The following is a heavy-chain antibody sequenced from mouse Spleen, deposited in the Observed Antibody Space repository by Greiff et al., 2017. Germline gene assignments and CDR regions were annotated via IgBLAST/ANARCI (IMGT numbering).Heavy chain of an antibody. CDR2: IAPGSGST. J-gene: IGHJ1*01. V-gene: IGHV1S41*01. CDR1: GYTFTSYW. D-gene: IGHD2-4*01. Sequence: DLVKPGASVKLSCKASGYTFTSYWINWIKQRPGQGLEWIGRIAPGSGSTYYNEMFKGKATLTVDTSSSTAYIQLSSLSSEDSAVXFCARFYYDPWYFDVWGAGTTVTVSS. CDR3: ARFYYDPWYFDV.